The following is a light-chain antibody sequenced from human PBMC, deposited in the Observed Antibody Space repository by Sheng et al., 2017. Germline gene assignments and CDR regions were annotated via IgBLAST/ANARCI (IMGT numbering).Light chain of an antibody. CDR1: QSFSSSY. Sequence: EIVLTQSPDTLSLSPGERATLSCRASQSFSSSYLTWYQQKPGQPPRLLIYGASTRASGIPARFSGSGSGTEFTLTISSLQSEDFAVYYCQQYNNWPPRFTFGPGTKVDIK. V-gene: IGKV3D-15*01. J-gene: IGKJ3*01. CDR3: QQYNNWPPRFT. CDR2: GAS.